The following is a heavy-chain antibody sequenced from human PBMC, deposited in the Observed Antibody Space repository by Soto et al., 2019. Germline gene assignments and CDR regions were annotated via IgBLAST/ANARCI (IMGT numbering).Heavy chain of an antibody. J-gene: IGHJ4*02. D-gene: IGHD3-22*01. CDR3: ARKSYSDISGYDYFDY. V-gene: IGHV3-21*06. CDR2: INYNGIYT. CDR1: GFIFSSSD. Sequence: EGQLVESGGGLVEPGGSLRLSCAASGFIFSSSDMTWVRQAPGKGLEYVSSINYNGIYTFYAEPAKGRFTISRDNAKNSLYLQMYCLTAEDTAVYFCARKSYSDISGYDYFDYWGQGTLVIVSS.